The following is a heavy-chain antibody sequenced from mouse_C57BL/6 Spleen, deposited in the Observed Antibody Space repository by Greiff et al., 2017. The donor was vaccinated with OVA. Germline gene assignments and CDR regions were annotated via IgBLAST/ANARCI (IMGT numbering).Heavy chain of an antibody. J-gene: IGHJ2*01. D-gene: IGHD1-1*01. CDR2: ISSGGSYT. Sequence: EVMLVESGGDLVKPGGSLKLSCAASGFTFSSYGMSWVRQTPDKRLEWVATISSGGSYTYYPDSVKGRFTISRDNAKNTLYLQMSRLTSEDTAMYYCARVSTVYFDYWGQGTTLTVSS. V-gene: IGHV5-6*01. CDR3: ARVSTVYFDY. CDR1: GFTFSSYG.